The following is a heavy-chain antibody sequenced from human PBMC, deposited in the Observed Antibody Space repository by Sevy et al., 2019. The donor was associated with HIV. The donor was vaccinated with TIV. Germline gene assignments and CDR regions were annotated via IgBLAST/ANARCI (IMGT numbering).Heavy chain of an antibody. J-gene: IGHJ6*02. CDR2: ISYSGST. D-gene: IGHD1-1*01. CDR1: GGSISSYY. CDR3: ARGGGRTDWGMDV. Sequence: SETLSLTCTVSGGSISSYYWSWIRQPPGKGLEWIGYISYSGSTNDNPPLRSRVTISIDTSKNQFSLRLSSVSAADTAVYYCARGGGRTDWGMDVWGPGTTVTVSS. V-gene: IGHV4-59*01.